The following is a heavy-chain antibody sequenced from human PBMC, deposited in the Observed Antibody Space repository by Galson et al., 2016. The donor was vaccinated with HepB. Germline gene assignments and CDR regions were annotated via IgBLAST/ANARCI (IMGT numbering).Heavy chain of an antibody. CDR1: GDSISSHDW. D-gene: IGHD3-22*01. Sequence: SETLSLTCAVSGDSISSHDWWSWVRQPPGKGLEWIGEIYHSGSTNYNPSLKSRVTISVDKSKNQFSLRLSSVTAADTAVYYCKRNGFYCLDYWGQGTLVTVSS. J-gene: IGHJ4*02. CDR3: KRNGFYCLDY. V-gene: IGHV4-4*02. CDR2: IYHSGST.